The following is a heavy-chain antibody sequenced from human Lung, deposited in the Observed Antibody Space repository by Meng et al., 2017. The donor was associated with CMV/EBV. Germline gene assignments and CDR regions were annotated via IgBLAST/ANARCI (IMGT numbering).Heavy chain of an antibody. J-gene: IGHJ6*02. CDR3: ARAQDTTSADYYNYGIHV. D-gene: IGHD1-14*01. Sequence: SVKVSXKASGYFFTGHFVHWVRQAPGQGLEWMGWINPNSGGTKYTQKFQGRVTMTRDTSISTVYMELSGLRSDDTAMYYCARAQDTTSADYYNYGIHVWGQGTTVTVSS. CDR2: INPNSGGT. V-gene: IGHV1-2*02. CDR1: GYFFTGHF.